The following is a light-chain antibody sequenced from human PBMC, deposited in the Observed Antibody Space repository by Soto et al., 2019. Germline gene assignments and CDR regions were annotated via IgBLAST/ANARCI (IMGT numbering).Light chain of an antibody. V-gene: IGKV1-17*03. CDR1: QGISDF. CDR2: AAS. J-gene: IGKJ1*01. Sequence: DIQMTQSPSAMSASEGDTVTITCRASQGISDFLAWFQRKPGKVPKRLMYAASSLQSGVPSSFSGGGSGTGFTLTFSSLXXEXXXTYYCLQHNFYPWTFGQGTKV. CDR3: LQHNFYPWT.